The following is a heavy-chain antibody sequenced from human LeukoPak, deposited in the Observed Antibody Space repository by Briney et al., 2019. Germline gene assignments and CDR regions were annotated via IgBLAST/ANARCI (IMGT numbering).Heavy chain of an antibody. Sequence: TGGSLRLSCAASGFTFSNAWMSWVRQAPGKGLEWVGRIKSKTDGGTTDYAAPVKGRFTISRDDSKNTLYLQMNSLKTEDTAVYYCTTPPLLLWFGESYYLDYWGQGTLVTVSS. J-gene: IGHJ4*02. CDR3: TTPPLLLWFGESYYLDY. CDR2: IKSKTDGGTT. D-gene: IGHD3-10*01. V-gene: IGHV3-15*01. CDR1: GFTFSNAW.